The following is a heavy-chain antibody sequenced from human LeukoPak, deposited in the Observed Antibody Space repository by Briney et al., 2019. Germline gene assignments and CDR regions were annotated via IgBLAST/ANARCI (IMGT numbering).Heavy chain of an antibody. D-gene: IGHD5-24*01. CDR2: IYHSGST. J-gene: IGHJ4*02. CDR3: ARETYNSLDY. V-gene: IGHV4-38-2*02. Sequence: SETLSLTCAVSGYSISSGYYWGWIRQPPGKGLEWIGNIYHSGSTYYNPSLKGRVTISVDTSKNQFSLKLSSVTAADTAVYYCARETYNSLDYWGQGTLGTVSS. CDR1: GYSISSGYY.